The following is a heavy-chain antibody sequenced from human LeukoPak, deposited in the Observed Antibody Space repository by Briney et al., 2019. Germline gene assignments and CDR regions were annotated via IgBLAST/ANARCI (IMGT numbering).Heavy chain of an antibody. V-gene: IGHV3-48*01. J-gene: IGHJ6*03. CDR3: AKGPRITMVRGVIYYMDV. CDR1: GFTFSSYS. Sequence: GGSLRLSYAASGFTFSSYSMNWVRQAPGKGLEWVSYISSSSSTIYYADSVKGRFTISRDNAKNSLYLQMNSLRAEDTAVYYCAKGPRITMVRGVIYYMDVWGKGTTVTVSS. D-gene: IGHD3-10*01. CDR2: ISSSSSTI.